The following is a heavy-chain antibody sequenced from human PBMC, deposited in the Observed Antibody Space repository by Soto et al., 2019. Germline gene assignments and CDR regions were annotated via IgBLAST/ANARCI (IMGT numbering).Heavy chain of an antibody. CDR3: ARGAYDFWSGFYYGMDV. Sequence: GGSLRLSCAASGFTFSSYDMHWVRQATGKGLEWVSAIGTAGDTYYPGSVKGRFTISRENAKNSLYLQMNSLRAEDTAVYYCARGAYDFWSGFYYGMDVWGQGTTVTVSS. CDR2: IGTAGDT. V-gene: IGHV3-13*01. D-gene: IGHD3-3*01. J-gene: IGHJ6*02. CDR1: GFTFSSYD.